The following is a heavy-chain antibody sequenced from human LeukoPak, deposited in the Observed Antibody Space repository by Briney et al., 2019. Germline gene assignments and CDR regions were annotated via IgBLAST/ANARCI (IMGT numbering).Heavy chain of an antibody. D-gene: IGHD3-22*01. CDR3: ARARGHYYDSSGGDY. CDR1: GGSISSGSYY. CDR2: IYTSGST. J-gene: IGHJ4*02. Sequence: SETLSLTCTVSGGSISSGSYYWSWIRQPAGKGLEWIGRIYTSGSTNYNPSLKNRVTMLVDRSRRQISLRLTSVTAADTAVYYCARARGHYYDSSGGDYWGQGTLVTVSS. V-gene: IGHV4-61*02.